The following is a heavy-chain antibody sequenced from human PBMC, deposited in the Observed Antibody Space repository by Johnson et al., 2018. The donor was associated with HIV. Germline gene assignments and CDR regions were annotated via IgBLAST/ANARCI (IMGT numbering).Heavy chain of an antibody. CDR2: IYSGGST. D-gene: IGHD5-24*01. CDR3: ARACRDGYTCDAFDI. CDR1: GFTVSSNY. V-gene: IGHV3-53*01. J-gene: IGHJ3*02. Sequence: VQLVESGGGLIQPGGSLRLSCAASGFTVSSNYMTWVRQAPGNGLEWVSVIYSGGSTYYADSVKGSFTISRDNSKNTLYLQMNSLRAEDTAVYYCARACRDGYTCDAFDIWGQGTMVTVSS.